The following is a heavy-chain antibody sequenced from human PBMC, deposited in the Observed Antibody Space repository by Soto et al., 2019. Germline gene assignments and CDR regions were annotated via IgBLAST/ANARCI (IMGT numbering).Heavy chain of an antibody. D-gene: IGHD2-2*01. J-gene: IGHJ6*02. V-gene: IGHV1-8*01. Sequence: ASVKVSCKASGYTFTSYDINWVRQATGQGLEWMGWMDLSSGNTDYAQKFQGRVTMTRDMSISTAYMELSSLRSEDTAVYYCAAEYQLPDYYYYGMDVWGQGTTVTVSS. CDR3: AAEYQLPDYYYYGMDV. CDR1: GYTFTSYD. CDR2: MDLSSGNT.